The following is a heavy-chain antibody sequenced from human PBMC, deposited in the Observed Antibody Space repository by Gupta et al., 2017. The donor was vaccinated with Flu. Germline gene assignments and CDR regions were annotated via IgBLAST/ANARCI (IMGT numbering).Heavy chain of an antibody. D-gene: IGHD6-19*01. J-gene: IGHJ5*02. CDR3: ARDSGIAVAGDWFDP. CDR2: INPNSGGT. Sequence: QVQLVQSGAEVKKPGASVKVSCKASGYTFTGYYMHWVRQAPGQGLEWTGWINPNSGGTNYAQKFQGRVTMTRDTSISTAYMELSRLRSDDTAVYYCARDSGIAVAGDWFDPWGQGTLVTVSS. V-gene: IGHV1-2*02. CDR1: GYTFTGYY.